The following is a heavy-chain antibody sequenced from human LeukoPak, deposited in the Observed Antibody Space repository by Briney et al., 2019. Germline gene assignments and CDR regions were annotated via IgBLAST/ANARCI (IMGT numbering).Heavy chain of an antibody. CDR3: ARDLRYCSGGSCYSRWFDP. CDR2: IYTSGST. J-gene: IGHJ5*02. Sequence: PSQTLSLTCTVSGGSISSGSYYWSWIRQPAGKGLEWIGRIYTSGSTNYNPSLKSRVTISVDTSKNQFSLKLSSVTAADTAVDYCARDLRYCSGGSCYSRWFDPWGQGTLVTVSS. CDR1: GGSISSGSYY. V-gene: IGHV4-61*02. D-gene: IGHD2-15*01.